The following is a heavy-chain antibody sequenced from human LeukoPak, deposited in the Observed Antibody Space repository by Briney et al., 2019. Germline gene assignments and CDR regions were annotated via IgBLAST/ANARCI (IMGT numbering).Heavy chain of an antibody. Sequence: GESLKISCQSSGYNFTPYWIVWVRQVPGKGLEWMGITFSPSFQGQVTISVDKSISTAYLQWSSLKASDTAMYYCARHFHPAETTGGYFDLWGRGTLVTVSS. CDR2: TF. J-gene: IGHJ2*01. D-gene: IGHD4-17*01. CDR1: GYNFTPYW. V-gene: IGHV5-51*01. CDR3: ARHFHPAETTGGYFDL.